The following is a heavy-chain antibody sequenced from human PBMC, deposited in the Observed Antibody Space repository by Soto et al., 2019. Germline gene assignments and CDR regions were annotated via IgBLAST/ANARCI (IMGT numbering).Heavy chain of an antibody. CDR1: GGTLSSFA. V-gene: IGHV1-8*01. CDR2: TNPNSGNT. Sequence: ASVKVSCKSSGGTLSSFAINWVRQAPGQGLEWMGWTNPNSGNTGYAQKFQGRVTMTRNTSISTAYMELSSLRSEDTAVYYCARVLGRLDYYYYGMDVWGQGTTVTVSS. D-gene: IGHD3-10*01. J-gene: IGHJ6*02. CDR3: ARVLGRLDYYYYGMDV.